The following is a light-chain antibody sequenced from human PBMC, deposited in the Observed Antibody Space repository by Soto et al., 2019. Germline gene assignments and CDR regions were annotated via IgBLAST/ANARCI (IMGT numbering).Light chain of an antibody. CDR2: NNN. J-gene: IGLJ2*01. CDR3: AAWDDSLNGVL. CDR1: SSNIGTNT. V-gene: IGLV1-44*01. Sequence: QLVLTQPPSASGTPGQRVTISCSGSSSNIGTNTVNWYQELPGTAPKLLIYNNNQRPSGVPDRFSGSKSGTSASLAISGLQSEDEADYYCAAWDDSLNGVLFGGGTKLTVL.